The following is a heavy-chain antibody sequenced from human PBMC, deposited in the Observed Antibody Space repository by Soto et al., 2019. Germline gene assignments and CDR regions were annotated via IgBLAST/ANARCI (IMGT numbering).Heavy chain of an antibody. CDR2: ISAYNGNT. J-gene: IGHJ4*02. Sequence: GASVKVSCKASGYSFSFYGINWVRQAPGQGLEWMGWISAYNGNTNYAQKLQGRVTMTTDTSTSTAYMELRSLRSDDTAVYYCARVHRYYYDSSGYNTAGYFDYWGQG. CDR1: GYSFSFYG. D-gene: IGHD3-22*01. V-gene: IGHV1-18*01. CDR3: ARVHRYYYDSSGYNTAGYFDY.